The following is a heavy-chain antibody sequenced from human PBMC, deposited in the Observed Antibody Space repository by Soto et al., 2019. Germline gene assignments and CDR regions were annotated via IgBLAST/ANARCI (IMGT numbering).Heavy chain of an antibody. CDR1: GGSISSGDYY. Sequence: PSETLSLTCTVSGGSISSGDYYWSWIRQPPGKGLEWIGYIYYSGSTYYNPSLKSRVTISVDTSKNQFSLKLSSVTAADTAVYYCARDLGGTEGSHFDYWGKGTLGTVSS. J-gene: IGHJ4*02. V-gene: IGHV4-30-4*01. D-gene: IGHD1-7*01. CDR2: IYYSGST. CDR3: ARDLGGTEGSHFDY.